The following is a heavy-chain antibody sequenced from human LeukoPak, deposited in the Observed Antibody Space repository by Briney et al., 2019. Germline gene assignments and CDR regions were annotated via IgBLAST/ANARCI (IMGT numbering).Heavy chain of an antibody. V-gene: IGHV3-53*01. D-gene: IGHD3-22*01. CDR2: IYSGGST. Sequence: GGSLRLSCVASGFTVSSNYMSWVRQARGKGLEWVSVIYSGGSTFYSDSVKGRFTISRDNSKNTLYLQMNSLRAEDTAVYYCARGDSSGYSKVCDYWGQGTLVTVSS. CDR1: GFTVSSNY. CDR3: ARGDSSGYSKVCDY. J-gene: IGHJ4*02.